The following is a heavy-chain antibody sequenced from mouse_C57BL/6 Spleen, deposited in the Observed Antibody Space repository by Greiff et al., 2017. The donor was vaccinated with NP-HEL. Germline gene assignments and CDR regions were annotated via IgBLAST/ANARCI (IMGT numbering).Heavy chain of an antibody. CDR3: ARGRYYGSSYVGWYFDV. CDR2: IDPSDSYT. Sequence: QVQLQQSGAELVMPGASVKLSCKASGYTFTSYWMHWVKQRPRQGLEWIGEIDPSDSYTNYNQKFKGKSTLTVDKSSSTAYMQLSSLTSEDSAVYYCARGRYYGSSYVGWYFDVWGTGTTVTVSS. CDR1: GYTFTSYW. V-gene: IGHV1-69*01. J-gene: IGHJ1*03. D-gene: IGHD1-1*01.